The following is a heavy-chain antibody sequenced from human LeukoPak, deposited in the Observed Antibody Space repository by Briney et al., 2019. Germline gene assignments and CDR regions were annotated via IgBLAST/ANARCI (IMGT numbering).Heavy chain of an antibody. Sequence: PSETLSLTCAVYGGSFSGYYWSWIRQPPGKGLEWIGGINHSGSTNYNPSLKSRVTISVDTSKNQFSLKLSSVTAEDTAVYYCAREVAGTPWIDYWGQGTLVTVSS. J-gene: IGHJ4*02. D-gene: IGHD6-19*01. CDR2: INHSGST. CDR1: GGSFSGYY. CDR3: AREVAGTPWIDY. V-gene: IGHV4-34*01.